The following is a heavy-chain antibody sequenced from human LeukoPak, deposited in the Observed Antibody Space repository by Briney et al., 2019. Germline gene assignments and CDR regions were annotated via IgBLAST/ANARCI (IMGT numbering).Heavy chain of an antibody. CDR2: IRYDGSNK. V-gene: IGHV3-30*02. D-gene: IGHD5-24*01. CDR3: AKDTMRTSYYFDY. J-gene: IGHJ4*02. Sequence: GGSLRLSCAASGFTFSSYGMHWVRQAPGKGLEWVAFIRYDGSNKYYADSVKGRFTISRDNSKNTQYLQMNSLRAEDTAVYYCAKDTMRTSYYFDYWGQGTLVTVSS. CDR1: GFTFSSYG.